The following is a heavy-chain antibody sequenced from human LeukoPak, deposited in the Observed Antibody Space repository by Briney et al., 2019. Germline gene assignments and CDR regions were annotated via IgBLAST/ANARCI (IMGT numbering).Heavy chain of an antibody. CDR2: IYYSGST. V-gene: IGHV4-31*03. D-gene: IGHD2-15*01. Sequence: SETLSLTCTVSGGSISSGGYYWSWIRQHPGKGLEWIGYIYYSGSTYYNPSLKSRVTISVDTSKNQFSLKLSSVTAADTAAYYCARESVLRAFDIWGQGTMVTVSS. J-gene: IGHJ3*02. CDR1: GGSISSGGYY. CDR3: ARESVLRAFDI.